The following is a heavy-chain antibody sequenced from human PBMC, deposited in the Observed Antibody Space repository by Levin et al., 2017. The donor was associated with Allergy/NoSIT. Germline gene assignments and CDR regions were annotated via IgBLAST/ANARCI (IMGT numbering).Heavy chain of an antibody. CDR3: ARHERRYDILTGYSLAEYFQH. V-gene: IGHV5-51*01. D-gene: IGHD3-9*01. J-gene: IGHJ1*01. CDR2: IYPGDSDT. Sequence: GESLKISCKGSGYSFTSYWIGWVRQMPGKGLEWMGIIYPGDSDTRYSPSFQGQVTISADKSISTAYLQWSSLKASDTAMYYCARHERRYDILTGYSLAEYFQHWGQGTLVTVSS. CDR1: GYSFTSYW.